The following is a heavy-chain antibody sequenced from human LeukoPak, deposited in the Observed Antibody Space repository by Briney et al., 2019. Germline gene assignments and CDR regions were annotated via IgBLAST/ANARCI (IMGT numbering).Heavy chain of an antibody. CDR1: GFTFSSYS. CDR3: ARDYDYVWGSYRLAFDY. D-gene: IGHD3-16*02. CDR2: ISSSSSYI. Sequence: GGSLRLSCAASGFTFSSYSMNWVRQAPGKGLEWVSSISSSSSYIYYADSVKGRFTISRDNAKNSLYLQMNSLRAEDTAVYYCARDYDYVWGSYRLAFDYRGQGTLVTVSS. J-gene: IGHJ4*02. V-gene: IGHV3-21*01.